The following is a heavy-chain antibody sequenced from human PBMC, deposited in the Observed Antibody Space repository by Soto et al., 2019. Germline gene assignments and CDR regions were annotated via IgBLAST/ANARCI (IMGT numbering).Heavy chain of an antibody. V-gene: IGHV4-59*01. CDR3: ARYRREAVAGYTLDN. J-gene: IGHJ4*02. CDR2: VYNSGST. CDR1: GGSISSNY. Sequence: SETLSLTCTVSGGSISSNYWTWIRQPPGKGLEWIGYVYNSGSTNYNPSLKSRVTISEDTSKSQFSLKVDSMTAADTAVYYCARYRREAVAGYTLDNWGQGILVTVSS. D-gene: IGHD6-13*01.